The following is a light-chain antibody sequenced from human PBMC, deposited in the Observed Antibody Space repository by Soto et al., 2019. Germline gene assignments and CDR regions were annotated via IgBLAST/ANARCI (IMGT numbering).Light chain of an antibody. CDR1: QSVSNNY. CDR3: QQYAASPRT. V-gene: IGKV3-20*01. CDR2: GAS. Sequence: EIVLTQSPGTLSLSPRERATLSCRASQSVSNNYLAWYQHRPGQAPRLLIYGASTRAPGIPDRVSGSGSGTDFTLTISRLEPEDFAVYYCQQYAASPRTFGQGTQVEV. J-gene: IGKJ1*01.